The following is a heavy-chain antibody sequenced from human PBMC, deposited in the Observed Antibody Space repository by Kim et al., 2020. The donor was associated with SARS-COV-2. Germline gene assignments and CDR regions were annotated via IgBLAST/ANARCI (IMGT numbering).Heavy chain of an antibody. J-gene: IGHJ5*02. CDR1: GGSISSYY. CDR2: IYYSGST. CDR3: ARSVGYYYGSGSYSWFDP. V-gene: IGHV4-59*08. D-gene: IGHD3-10*01. Sequence: SETLSLTCTVSGGSISSYYWSWIRQPPGKGLEWIGYIYYSGSTNYNPSLKSRVTISVDTSKNQFSLKLSSVTAADTAVYYCARSVGYYYGSGSYSWFDPWGQGTLVTVSS.